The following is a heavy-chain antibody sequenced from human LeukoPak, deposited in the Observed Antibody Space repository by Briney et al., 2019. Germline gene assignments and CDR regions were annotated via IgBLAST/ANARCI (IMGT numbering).Heavy chain of an antibody. Sequence: ASVKVSCKASGGTFSSYAISWVRQAPGQGLEWMGRIIPILGIANYAQKFQGRVTITADESTSTAYMELSSLRSEDTAVYYCARTRIAAAEAIPFDYWGQGTLVTVSS. V-gene: IGHV1-69*04. CDR2: IIPILGIA. CDR3: ARTRIAAAEAIPFDY. CDR1: GGTFSSYA. D-gene: IGHD6-13*01. J-gene: IGHJ4*02.